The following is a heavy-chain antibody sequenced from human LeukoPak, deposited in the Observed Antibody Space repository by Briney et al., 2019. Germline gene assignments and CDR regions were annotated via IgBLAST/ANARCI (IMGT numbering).Heavy chain of an antibody. Sequence: GGSLRLSCAASGFTFSTYSMNWVRQAPGKGLEWVANIKQDGSEKYYVDSVKGRFTISRDNAKNSLYLQMNSLRAEDTAVYYCARETPRRGETRDGYRWGQGTVVTVSS. CDR2: IKQDGSEK. CDR3: ARETPRRGETRDGYR. V-gene: IGHV3-7*01. CDR1: GFTFSTYS. D-gene: IGHD5-24*01. J-gene: IGHJ4*02.